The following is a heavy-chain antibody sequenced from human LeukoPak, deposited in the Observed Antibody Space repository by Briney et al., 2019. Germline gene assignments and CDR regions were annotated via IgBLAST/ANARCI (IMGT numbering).Heavy chain of an antibody. CDR3: ARRTYCSSTSCPVRAFDI. V-gene: IGHV3-21*01. J-gene: IGHJ3*02. CDR1: GFTFSSYS. D-gene: IGHD2-2*01. CDR2: ISSSSSYI. Sequence: GGYLRLSCAASGFTFSSYSMNWVRQAPGKGLEWVSSISSSSSYIYYADSVKGRFTISRDNAKNSLYLQMNSLRAEDTAVYYCARRTYCSSTSCPVRAFDIWGQGTMVTVSS.